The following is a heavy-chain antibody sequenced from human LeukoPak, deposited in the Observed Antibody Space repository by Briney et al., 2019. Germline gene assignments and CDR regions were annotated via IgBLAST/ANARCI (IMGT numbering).Heavy chain of an antibody. Sequence: SVKVSCKASGGTFSSYAISWVRQAPGQGLEWMGRIIPILGIANYAQKFQGRVTITADKSTSTAYMELSSLRSEDTAVYYCARDRGYSYGFVYWGQGTLVTVSS. CDR2: IIPILGIA. CDR1: GGTFSSYA. V-gene: IGHV1-69*04. J-gene: IGHJ4*02. D-gene: IGHD5-18*01. CDR3: ARDRGYSYGFVY.